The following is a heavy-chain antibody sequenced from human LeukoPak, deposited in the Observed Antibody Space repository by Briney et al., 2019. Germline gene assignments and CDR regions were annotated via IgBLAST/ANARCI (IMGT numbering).Heavy chain of an antibody. D-gene: IGHD1-26*01. CDR2: IYYSGST. V-gene: IGHV4-30-4*08. CDR3: ARVIVGATFDY. CDR1: GGSISSGVYY. J-gene: IGHJ4*02. Sequence: TSQTLSLTCTVSGGSISSGVYYWSWIRQPPGKGLEWIGYIYYSGSTYYNPSLKSRVTISVDTSKNQFSLKLSSVTAADTAVYYCARVIVGATFDYWGQGTLVTVSS.